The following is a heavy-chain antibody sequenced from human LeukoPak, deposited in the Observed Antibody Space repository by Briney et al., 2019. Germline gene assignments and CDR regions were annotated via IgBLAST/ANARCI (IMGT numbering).Heavy chain of an antibody. V-gene: IGHV3-73*01. CDR2: ITTKANSYAT. D-gene: IGHD6-25*01. Sequence: VGSLKLSCAASGFTFSACDIHWVRQASGKGLEWVGRITTKANSYATAYAASLKGRFTISRDDSKNTAYLQMNSLRTEDTALYYCTTYTSGHYWGQGTLVTVSS. CDR3: TTYTSGHY. CDR1: GFTFSACD. J-gene: IGHJ4*02.